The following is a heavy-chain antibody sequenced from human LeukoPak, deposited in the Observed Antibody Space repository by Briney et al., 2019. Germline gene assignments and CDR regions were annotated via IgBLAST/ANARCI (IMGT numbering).Heavy chain of an antibody. CDR2: IYSGGST. CDR1: GFTVSINY. D-gene: IGHD2/OR15-2a*01. Sequence: GGSLRLSCAASGFTVSINYMSWVRQAPGKGLEWVSVIYSGGSTYYADSVKGRFTISRDNSKNTLYLQMNSLRAEDTAVYYCAKGDTTVFVLSAGHSWFDPWGQGTLVTVSS. CDR3: AKGDTTVFVLSAGHSWFDP. V-gene: IGHV3-53*05. J-gene: IGHJ5*02.